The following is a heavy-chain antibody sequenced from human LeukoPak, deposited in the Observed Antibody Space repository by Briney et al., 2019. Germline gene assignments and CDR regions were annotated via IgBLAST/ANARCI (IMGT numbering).Heavy chain of an antibody. CDR3: ARGIGSWFVGAFDI. J-gene: IGHJ3*02. D-gene: IGHD6-13*01. V-gene: IGHV1-8*01. CDR2: MNPNSGNT. CDR1: GYTFTSYD. Sequence: ASVKVSCKASGYTFTSYDINWVRQAIGQGLEWMGWMNPNSGNTGYAQKFQGRVTMTRNTSISTAYMELSSLRSEDTAVYYCARGIGSWFVGAFDIWGQGTMVTVSS.